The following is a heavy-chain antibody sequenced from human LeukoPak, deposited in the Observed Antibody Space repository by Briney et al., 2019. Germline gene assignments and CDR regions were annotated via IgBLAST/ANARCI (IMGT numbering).Heavy chain of an antibody. J-gene: IGHJ4*02. V-gene: IGHV4-59*01. CDR2: VYYSGST. Sequence: SETLSLTCIVSGDSISSYYWSWIRQPPGKGLEWIGYVYYSGSTNYNPSLKSRVTISVDTSKNQFSLKLTSVTAADTAVYYCARGDSGSFSQFDCWGQGTLVTVSS. D-gene: IGHD1-26*01. CDR3: ARGDSGSFSQFDC. CDR1: GDSISSYY.